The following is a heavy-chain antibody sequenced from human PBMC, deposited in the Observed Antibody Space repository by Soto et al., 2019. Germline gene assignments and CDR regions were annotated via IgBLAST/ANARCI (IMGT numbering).Heavy chain of an antibody. J-gene: IGHJ5*02. CDR1: GGSISSSNYF. CDR3: SRRAPEGFDP. Sequence: QLQLRESGPGLAKPSETLSLTCTVSGGSISSSNYFWAWIRQPPGKGLEWIASIDYRGSTYTNPSLNNRVVISVDASKNHFSLKLLSMTAADTALYYCSRRAPEGFDPWGQGTLVTVFS. CDR2: IDYRGST. V-gene: IGHV4-39*02.